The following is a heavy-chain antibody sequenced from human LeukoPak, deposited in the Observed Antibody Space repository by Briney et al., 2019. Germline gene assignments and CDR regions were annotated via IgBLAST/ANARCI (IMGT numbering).Heavy chain of an antibody. J-gene: IGHJ4*02. V-gene: IGHV3-23*01. CDR2: ISSSDANT. CDR1: GFTFRNYA. D-gene: IGHD1-14*01. Sequence: GGSLRLSRAASGFTFRNYAMYWVRQAPGKGLEWVSAISSSDANTYYADSVKGRFTISRDNSKNTLYLQMNSLRAEDTALYYCAIREPIGYWGQGTLVTVSS. CDR3: AIREPIGY.